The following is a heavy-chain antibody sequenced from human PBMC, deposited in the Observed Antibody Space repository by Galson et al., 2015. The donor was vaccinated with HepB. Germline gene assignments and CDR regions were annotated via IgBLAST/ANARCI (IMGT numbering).Heavy chain of an antibody. D-gene: IGHD3-10*01. Sequence: SCKGSGYIFTKYAMHWVRQAPGQRLEWVGWINAGNGNTKYAQKFQGRVTITRDTSATTVYMELSSLRSEDTAVYYCARDEGPQLWFGELSPLLDPWGQGTRVTVSS. CDR1: GYIFTKYA. CDR2: INAGNGNT. CDR3: ARDEGPQLWFGELSPLLDP. J-gene: IGHJ5*02. V-gene: IGHV1-3*01.